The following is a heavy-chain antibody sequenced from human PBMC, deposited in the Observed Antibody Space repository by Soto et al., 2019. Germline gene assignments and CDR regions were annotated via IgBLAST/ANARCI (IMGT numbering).Heavy chain of an antibody. Sequence: QVQLQESGPGLVKSSGTLSLTCAVSGASISSSNWWTWVRQPPGKGLEWLGEIYHSGTTNYNPSLKSRVTISVDKSKDQFSLKLNSVPAADTAVYYCARGSGDYNGWFDPWGQGTLVTVSS. J-gene: IGHJ5*02. V-gene: IGHV4-4*02. CDR2: IYHSGTT. CDR3: ARGSGDYNGWFDP. CDR1: GASISSSNW. D-gene: IGHD1-26*01.